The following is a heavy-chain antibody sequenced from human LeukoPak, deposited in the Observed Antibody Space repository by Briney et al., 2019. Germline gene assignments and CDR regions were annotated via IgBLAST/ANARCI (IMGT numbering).Heavy chain of an antibody. CDR2: IIPIFGTA. D-gene: IGHD2-2*02. Sequence: SVKVSCKASGGTFSSYAVSWVRQALGQGLEWTGGIIPIFGTANYAQKFQGRVTITADESTSTAYMELSSLRSEDTAVYYCARAVVPAATPDAFDIWGQGTMVTVSS. V-gene: IGHV1-69*13. J-gene: IGHJ3*02. CDR1: GGTFSSYA. CDR3: ARAVVPAATPDAFDI.